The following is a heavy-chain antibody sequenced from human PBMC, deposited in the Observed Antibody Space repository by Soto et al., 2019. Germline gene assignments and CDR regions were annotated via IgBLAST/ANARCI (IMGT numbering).Heavy chain of an antibody. CDR3: ARGSHRWDIVVVPAAAPFDY. V-gene: IGHV4-34*01. CDR2: INHSGST. Sequence: SETLSLTCAVYGGSFSGYYWSWIRQPPGKGLEWIGEINHSGSTNYNPSLKSRVTISVDTSKNQFSLKLSSVTAADTAVYYCARGSHRWDIVVVPAAAPFDYWGQGTLVTVSS. J-gene: IGHJ4*02. CDR1: GGSFSGYY. D-gene: IGHD2-2*01.